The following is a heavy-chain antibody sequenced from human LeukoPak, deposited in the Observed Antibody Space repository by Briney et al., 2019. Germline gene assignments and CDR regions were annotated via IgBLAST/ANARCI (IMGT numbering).Heavy chain of an antibody. CDR2: MYLSGTT. CDR3: AGLVGRYSSGLYYYYFDY. J-gene: IGHJ4*02. V-gene: IGHV4-4*02. Sequence: SGTLSLTCTVSGDSINSLDLWSWVRQPPGKGLEWIGEMYLSGTTHSNPSVKSRVTISIDKSKNQFFLNLSSVTAADTAVYYCAGLVGRYSSGLYYYYFDYWGQGILVTVSS. D-gene: IGHD3-22*01. CDR1: GDSINSLDL.